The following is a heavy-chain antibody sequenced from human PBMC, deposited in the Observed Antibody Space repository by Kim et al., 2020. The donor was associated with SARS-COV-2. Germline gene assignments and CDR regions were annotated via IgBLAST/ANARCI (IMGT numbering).Heavy chain of an antibody. CDR3: VSRSGYSLDY. Sequence: GNTNYNPCLKSQVIISVDTSKNQLSLKLNSVTAADTAVYYCVSRSGYSLDYWGQGTLVTVSS. CDR2: GNT. V-gene: IGHV4-34*01. J-gene: IGHJ4*02. D-gene: IGHD5-18*01.